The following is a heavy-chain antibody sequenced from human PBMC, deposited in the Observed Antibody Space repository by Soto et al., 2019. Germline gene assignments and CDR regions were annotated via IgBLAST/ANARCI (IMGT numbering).Heavy chain of an antibody. Sequence: SETLSLTCTVSGGSISKSNDVWGWIRQAPGKGLEWIASILYSGTPSYNSSLKSRVAISVDTCKNQFSLKLNSVTAADTAVYYYVRLGWGNGDSDCWGPGTLVTVSS. D-gene: IGHD2-21*01. J-gene: IGHJ4*01. CDR3: VRLGWGNGDSDC. V-gene: IGHV4-39*01. CDR2: ILYSGTP. CDR1: GGSISKSNDV.